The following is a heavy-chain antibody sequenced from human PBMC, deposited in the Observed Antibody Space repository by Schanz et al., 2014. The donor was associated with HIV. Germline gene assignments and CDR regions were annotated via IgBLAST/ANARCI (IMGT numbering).Heavy chain of an antibody. D-gene: IGHD5-12*01. J-gene: IGHJ6*02. CDR2: IKQDGSEK. V-gene: IGHV3-7*01. Sequence: EVQLVESGGGLVQPGGSLRLSCAASGFTFSSYWMTWVRQAPGKGLEWVANIKQDGSEKYYVDSVKGRFTISRDNAENSLYLQMHSLRAEDTAVYYCARDWSYDPYYYYGMDVWGQGTTVTVSS. CDR3: ARDWSYDPYYYYGMDV. CDR1: GFTFSSYW.